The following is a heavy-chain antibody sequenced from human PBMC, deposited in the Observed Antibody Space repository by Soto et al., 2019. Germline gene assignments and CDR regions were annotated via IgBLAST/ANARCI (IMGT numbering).Heavy chain of an antibody. J-gene: IGHJ3*02. CDR3: ARDSGYSSSWYHDAFAI. V-gene: IGHV3-74*01. D-gene: IGHD6-13*01. CDR2: INSDGSST. Sequence: GGSLRLSCAASGFTFSSYWMHWVRQAPGKGLVWVSRINSDGSSTSYADSVKGRFTISRDNAKNTLYLQMNSLRAEDTAVYYCARDSGYSSSWYHDAFAIWGQGTMVTVSS. CDR1: GFTFSSYW.